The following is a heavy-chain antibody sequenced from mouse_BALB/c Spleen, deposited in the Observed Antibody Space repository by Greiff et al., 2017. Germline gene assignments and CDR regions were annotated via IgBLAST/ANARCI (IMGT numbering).Heavy chain of an antibody. J-gene: IGHJ3*01. V-gene: IGHV7-1*02. D-gene: IGHD2-3*01. CDR1: GFTFSDFY. Sequence: EVMLVESGGGLVQPGGSLRLSCAASGFTFSDFYMEWVRQPPGKRLEWVAASRNKASDYKTEYSAYVQGRFIGSRDTSQSILYIQMNALRAEDTAIYDWARDGDGYYEGGAYWGQGTLVTVSA. CDR2: SRNKASDYKT. CDR3: ARDGDGYYEGGAY.